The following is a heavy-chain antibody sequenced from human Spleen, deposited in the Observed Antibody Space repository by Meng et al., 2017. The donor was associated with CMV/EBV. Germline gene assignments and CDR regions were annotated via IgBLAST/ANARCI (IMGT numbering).Heavy chain of an antibody. CDR2: IDPNTGGT. J-gene: IGHJ5*02. D-gene: IGHD5-24*01. CDR3: AKESQLSPNWFDP. V-gene: IGHV1-2*02. CDR1: GYNFNGYF. Sequence: KASGYNFNGYFIHWVRQAPGQGLEWMGWIDPNTGGTNYAQKFQGRVTMTRDTSISTAYMELRRLGSDDTAVYYCAKESQLSPNWFDPWGQGTLVTVSS.